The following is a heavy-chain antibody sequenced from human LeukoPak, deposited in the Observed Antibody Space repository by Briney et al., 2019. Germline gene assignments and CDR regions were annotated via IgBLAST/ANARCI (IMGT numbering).Heavy chain of an antibody. CDR1: GFTFSSYA. CDR2: IKQDGSEK. Sequence: GGSLRLSCAASGFTFSSYAMSWVRQAPGKGLEWVANIKQDGSEKYYVDSVKGRFTISRDNAKNSLYLQMNSLRAEDTAVYYCASGPTTCYDYVWGSYRCGAFDIWGQGTMVTVSS. J-gene: IGHJ3*02. D-gene: IGHD3-16*02. CDR3: ASGPTTCYDYVWGSYRCGAFDI. V-gene: IGHV3-7*03.